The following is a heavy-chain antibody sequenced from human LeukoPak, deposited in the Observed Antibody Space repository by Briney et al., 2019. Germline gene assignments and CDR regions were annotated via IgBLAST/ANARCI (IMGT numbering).Heavy chain of an antibody. Sequence: QSGGSLRLSCAASGFTVSSNYMSWVRQAPGKGLEWVSVIYSGGSTYYADSVKGRFTISRHNSKNTLYLQMNSLRAEDTAVYYCARDTYSSGWYPEYFQHWGQGTLVTVSS. CDR3: ARDTYSSGWYPEYFQH. J-gene: IGHJ1*01. V-gene: IGHV3-53*04. D-gene: IGHD6-19*01. CDR2: IYSGGST. CDR1: GFTVSSNY.